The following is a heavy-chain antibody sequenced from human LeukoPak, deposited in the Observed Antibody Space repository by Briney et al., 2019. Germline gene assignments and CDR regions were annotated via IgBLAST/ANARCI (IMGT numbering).Heavy chain of an antibody. J-gene: IGHJ4*02. Sequence: GGSLRLSCAASGFTFTSYNMNWVRQAPGKGLEWVSCISSSSSYMYYADPVKGRFTISRDNAKNSLYLQMNSLRAEDTAVYHCARDMDGYFDYWGQGTLVTVSS. CDR2: ISSSSSYM. CDR1: GFTFTSYN. CDR3: ARDMDGYFDY. V-gene: IGHV3-21*01. D-gene: IGHD3-10*01.